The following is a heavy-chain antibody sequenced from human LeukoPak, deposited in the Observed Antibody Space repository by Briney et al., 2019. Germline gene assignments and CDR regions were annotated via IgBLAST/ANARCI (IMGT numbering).Heavy chain of an antibody. Sequence: SETLSLTCTVSGGSISGYYWSWIRQPPGKGLEWIGYIYYSGSTNYNPSLKSRVTISVDTSKSQFSLKLTSVTAADTAVYHCARDAGGMVGTAGVFDIWGQGTMVTVSS. J-gene: IGHJ3*02. CDR2: IYYSGST. CDR1: GGSISGYY. V-gene: IGHV4-59*01. D-gene: IGHD2-15*01. CDR3: ARDAGGMVGTAGVFDI.